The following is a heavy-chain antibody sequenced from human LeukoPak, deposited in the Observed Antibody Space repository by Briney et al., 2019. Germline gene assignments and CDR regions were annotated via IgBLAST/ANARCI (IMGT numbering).Heavy chain of an antibody. V-gene: IGHV3-74*01. J-gene: IGHJ5*02. CDR2: INSDGSST. Sequence: PAGSLRLSCAASGFTFSRYWMHWVRQAPGKGLLWGSGINSDGSSTNYADSVKGRFIISRANAKNTLYLQMNSLRAEDTAVYYWARGRLMNWFDPRGLGTLVTVSS. CDR1: GFTFSRYW. CDR3: ARGRLMNWFDP. D-gene: IGHD2-8*01.